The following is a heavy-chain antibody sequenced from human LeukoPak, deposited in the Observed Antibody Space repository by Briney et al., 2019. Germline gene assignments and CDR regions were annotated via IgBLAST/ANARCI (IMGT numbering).Heavy chain of an antibody. D-gene: IGHD6-19*01. CDR3: ARTQTYSSGWDYFDY. CDR1: GGSFSGYY. V-gene: IGHV4-34*01. J-gene: IGHJ4*02. CDR2: INHSGST. Sequence: SETLALTCAVYGGSFSGYYWSWIRQPPGKGLEWIGEINHSGSTNYNPSLKSRVTISVDTSKNQFSLKLSSVTAADTAVYYCARTQTYSSGWDYFDYWGQGTLVTVSS.